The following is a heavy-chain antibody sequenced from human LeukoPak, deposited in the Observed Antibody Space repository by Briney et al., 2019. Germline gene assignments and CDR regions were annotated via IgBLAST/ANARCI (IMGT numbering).Heavy chain of an antibody. Sequence: SGGSLRLSCAASAFTFSSYSMNWVRQAPGKGLEWVSSISSSGSYIYYADSVKGRFTISRDNAKNSLYLQMNSLRAEDTALYYCARDLYTSGGIDYWGQGTLVTVSS. J-gene: IGHJ4*02. V-gene: IGHV3-21*01. CDR3: ARDLYTSGGIDY. D-gene: IGHD1-26*01. CDR2: ISSSGSYI. CDR1: AFTFSSYS.